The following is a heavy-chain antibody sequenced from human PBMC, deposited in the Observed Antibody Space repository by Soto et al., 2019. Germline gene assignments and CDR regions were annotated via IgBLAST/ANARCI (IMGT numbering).Heavy chain of an antibody. Sequence: QVQLVQSGAEVKKPGSSVKVSCKASGGTFSSYAISWVRQAPGQGLEWMGGIIPIFGTANYAQKFQGRVTITADESTSTAYMELSSLRSEDTAVYYCASGGPHYDFWSGYPIGYYYYGMDVWGQGTTVTVSS. CDR1: GGTFSSYA. CDR2: IIPIFGTA. D-gene: IGHD3-3*01. V-gene: IGHV1-69*01. J-gene: IGHJ6*02. CDR3: ASGGPHYDFWSGYPIGYYYYGMDV.